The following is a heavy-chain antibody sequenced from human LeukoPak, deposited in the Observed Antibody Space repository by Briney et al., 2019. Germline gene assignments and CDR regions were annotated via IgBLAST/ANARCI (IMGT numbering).Heavy chain of an antibody. V-gene: IGHV1-69*04. CDR2: IIPILGIA. J-gene: IGHJ4*02. D-gene: IGHD4-17*01. Sequence: SVKVSCKASGGTFSSYAISWVRQAPGQGLEWMGRIIPILGIANYAQKFQGRVTITADKSTSTAYMELSSLRSEDTAVYYCARRGGNDYGVYGGGYWGQGTLVTVSS. CDR1: GGTFSSYA. CDR3: ARRGGNDYGVYGGGY.